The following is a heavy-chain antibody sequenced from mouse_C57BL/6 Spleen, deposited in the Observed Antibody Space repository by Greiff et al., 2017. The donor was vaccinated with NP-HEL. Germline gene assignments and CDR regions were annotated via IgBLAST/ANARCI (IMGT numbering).Heavy chain of an antibody. CDR1: GYTFTSYW. V-gene: IGHV1-50*01. Sequence: QVQLQQPGAELVKPGASVKLSCKASGYTFTSYWMQWVKQRPGQGLEWIGEIDPSDSYTNYNQKFKGKATLTVDTSSSTAYMQLSSLTSEDSAVYYCANYYGISYENYFDYWGQGTTLTVSS. D-gene: IGHD1-1*01. CDR2: IDPSDSYT. CDR3: ANYYGISYENYFDY. J-gene: IGHJ2*01.